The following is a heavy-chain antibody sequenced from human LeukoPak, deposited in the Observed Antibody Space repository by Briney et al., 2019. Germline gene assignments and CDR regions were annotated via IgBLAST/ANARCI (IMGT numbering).Heavy chain of an antibody. CDR3: ARDFLYDLYYYYGMDV. CDR2: ISSSSSTI. Sequence: GGSLRLSCAASGFTFSSYSMNWVRQAPGKGLEWVSYISSSSSTIYYADSVKGRFTISRDNAKNSLYLQMNSLRDEDTAVYYCARDFLYDLYYYYGMDVWGQGTTVTVSS. V-gene: IGHV3-48*02. D-gene: IGHD2-2*02. CDR1: GFTFSSYS. J-gene: IGHJ6*02.